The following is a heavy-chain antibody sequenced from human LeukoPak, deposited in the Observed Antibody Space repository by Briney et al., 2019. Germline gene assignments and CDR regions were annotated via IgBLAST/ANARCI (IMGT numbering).Heavy chain of an antibody. V-gene: IGHV4-34*01. CDR3: ARGPHFYGDYIRSFPDAFHL. CDR1: GESFRSYF. CDR2: IRHGGVT. Sequence: SETLSLTCGVSGESFRSYFWSWIRQSPGEGLEWLGQIRHGGVTTYNPSLMGRVTISVDTSNNQFSLILTSVTAADTAVYYCARGPHFYGDYIRSFPDAFHLWGRGTVVSISS. D-gene: IGHD4-17*01. J-gene: IGHJ3*01.